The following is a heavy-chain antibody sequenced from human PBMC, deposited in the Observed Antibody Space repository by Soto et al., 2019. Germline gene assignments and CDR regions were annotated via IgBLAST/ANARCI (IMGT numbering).Heavy chain of an antibody. J-gene: IGHJ6*02. CDR3: GGDWRGGGGYLPAHTYYGMDV. D-gene: IGHD5-12*01. V-gene: IGHV1-46*01. CDR2: INPSGGST. CDR1: GYTFTNYY. Sequence: QVQLVQSGAEVKKPGASVKVSCKASGYTFTNYYMHWVRQAPGQGLEWLGVINPSGGSTTYAQKFQGRVTVARETATSTVRVGLRSASSDDSPVYYLGGDWRGGGGYLPAHTYYGMDVWGQGTTVTVSS.